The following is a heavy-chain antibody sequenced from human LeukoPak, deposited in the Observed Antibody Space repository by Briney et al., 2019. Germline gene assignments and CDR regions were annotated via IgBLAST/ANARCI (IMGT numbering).Heavy chain of an antibody. CDR2: IYYSGST. CDR3: ARDSRGSSWYDYYYYYGMDV. V-gene: IGHV4-39*02. Sequence: SETLSLTCTVSGGSISSSSYYWGWIRQPPGKGLEWIGSIYYSGSTYYNPSLKSRVTISVDTSKNQFSLKLSSVTAADTAVYYCARDSRGSSWYDYYYYYGMDVWGQGTTVTVSS. J-gene: IGHJ6*02. CDR1: GGSISSSSYY. D-gene: IGHD6-13*01.